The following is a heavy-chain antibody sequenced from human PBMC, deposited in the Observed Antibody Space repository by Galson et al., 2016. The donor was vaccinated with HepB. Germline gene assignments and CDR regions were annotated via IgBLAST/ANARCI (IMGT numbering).Heavy chain of an antibody. Sequence: LVKPTQTLTLTCSFSGFSLSTTGLGVGWIRQPPGKALEWLALIYWDDNKRYSPSLKNRLAITKDTSKNQVVRTMSNMDPVDTGTYYCARSRASISATGNWLGPWGQGSLVTVSS. J-gene: IGHJ5*01. CDR3: ARSRASISATGNWLGP. V-gene: IGHV2-5*02. CDR2: IYWDDNK. D-gene: IGHD6-13*01. CDR1: GFSLSTTGLG.